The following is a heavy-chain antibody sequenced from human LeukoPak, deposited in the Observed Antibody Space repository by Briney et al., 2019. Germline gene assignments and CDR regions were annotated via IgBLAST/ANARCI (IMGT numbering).Heavy chain of an antibody. CDR1: GGSISSYY. J-gene: IGHJ3*02. CDR2: IYYSGST. V-gene: IGHV4-39*01. CDR3: ACITAYSAFDI. D-gene: IGHD2-15*01. Sequence: SETLSLTRTVSGGSISSYYWGWIRQPPGKGLEWIGSIYYSGSTYYNPSLKSRVTISVDTSKNQFSLKLSSVTAADTAVYYCACITAYSAFDIWGQGTMVTVSS.